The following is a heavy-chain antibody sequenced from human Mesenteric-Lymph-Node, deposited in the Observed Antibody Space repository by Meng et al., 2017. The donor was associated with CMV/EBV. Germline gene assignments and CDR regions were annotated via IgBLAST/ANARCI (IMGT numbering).Heavy chain of an antibody. Sequence: SETLSLTCIVSGGSISSGDSYWSWIRQHPGKGLEWIAHSYYSGKTYYNPSLRSRVTISEDTSRNQFSLKLTAVTAADTAIYYCARETCGGVCLQFFFDCWGQGTLVTVSS. CDR2: SYYSGKT. V-gene: IGHV4-31*03. CDR1: GGSISSGDSY. J-gene: IGHJ4*02. D-gene: IGHD2-21*01. CDR3: ARETCGGVCLQFFFDC.